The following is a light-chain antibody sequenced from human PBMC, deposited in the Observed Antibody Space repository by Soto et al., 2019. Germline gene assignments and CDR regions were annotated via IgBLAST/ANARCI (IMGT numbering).Light chain of an antibody. J-gene: IGKJ4*01. CDR1: QTVSTNY. Sequence: EIVLTQSPGTLSLSPGERATLSCRASQTVSTNYLAWFQHKPGQAPRLLIYGASSRDTSIRDRFGGSGSGSAFTLTINTLEPAGFAVYVCEQYSDSPLTFGRGTKVEIK. CDR3: EQYSDSPLT. CDR2: GAS. V-gene: IGKV3-20*01.